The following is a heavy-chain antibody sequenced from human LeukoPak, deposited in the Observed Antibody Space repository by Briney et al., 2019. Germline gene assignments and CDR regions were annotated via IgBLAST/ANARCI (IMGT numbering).Heavy chain of an antibody. CDR3: AKDGRRSSWSPKPFDY. D-gene: IGHD6-19*01. V-gene: IGHV3-23*01. CDR1: GFTFSSYA. Sequence: GGSLRLSCAASGFTFSSYAMSWVRQAPGKGLEWVSAISGSGGSTYYADSVKGRFTISRDNSKNTLYLQMNSLRAEDTAVYYCAKDGRRSSWSPKPFDYWGQGTLVTVSS. J-gene: IGHJ4*02. CDR2: ISGSGGST.